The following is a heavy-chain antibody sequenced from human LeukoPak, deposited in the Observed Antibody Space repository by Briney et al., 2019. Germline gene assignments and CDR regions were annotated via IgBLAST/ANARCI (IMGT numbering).Heavy chain of an antibody. V-gene: IGHV1-18*01. Sequence: ASVKVSCKASGYTFTTYGISWVRQAPGQGLEWMGWISAYNGHTNYAQNLQGRGTMTTDTSTSTAYMELRSLRSDDTAVYYCARAGLWELPRYAFDIWGQGTMVTVSS. CDR1: GYTFTTYG. J-gene: IGHJ3*02. CDR3: ARAGLWELPRYAFDI. CDR2: ISAYNGHT. D-gene: IGHD1-26*01.